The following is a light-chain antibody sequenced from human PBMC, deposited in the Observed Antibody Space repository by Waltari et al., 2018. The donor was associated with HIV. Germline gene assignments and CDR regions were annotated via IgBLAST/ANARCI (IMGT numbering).Light chain of an antibody. V-gene: IGKV3D-15*01. CDR1: QTVNSN. Sequence: ETVMTQSPVTLSVSPGERVTLSCRASQTVNSNLAWYQQKLGQAPRLLFYDASTSATGTPARFSGSGAGTEFTLTVSSLQPEDFAVYYCQQYDNWLGTFGPGTKV. CDR2: DAS. CDR3: QQYDNWLGT. J-gene: IGKJ3*01.